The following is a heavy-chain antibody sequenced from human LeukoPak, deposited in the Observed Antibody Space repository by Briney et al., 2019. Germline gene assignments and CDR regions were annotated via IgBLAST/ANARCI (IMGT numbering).Heavy chain of an antibody. D-gene: IGHD3-10*01. Sequence: GGSLRLSCAASGFTFNNYAMSWVRQAPGKGLEWVSAIRNTGGTTHYAECVKDRFKISRENSKETLYLQLNSLRAEHTAVYYCATVMVRGAGDAFDLWGQGPMVPVSS. CDR2: IRNTGGTT. J-gene: IGHJ3*01. V-gene: IGHV3-23*01. CDR1: GFTFNNYA. CDR3: ATVMVRGAGDAFDL.